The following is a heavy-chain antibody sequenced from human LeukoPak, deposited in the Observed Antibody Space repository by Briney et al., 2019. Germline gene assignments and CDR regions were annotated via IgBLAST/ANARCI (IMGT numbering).Heavy chain of an antibody. J-gene: IGHJ4*02. D-gene: IGHD3-10*01. V-gene: IGHV1-69*13. CDR3: ARGITMVRGVIIGTFDY. CDR1: GGTLSSYA. Sequence: SVKVSCKASGGTLSSYAISWVRQAPGQGLEWMGGIIPIFGTANYAQKFQGRVTITADESTSTAYMELSSLRSEDTAVYYCARGITMVRGVIIGTFDYWGQGTLVTVSS. CDR2: IIPIFGTA.